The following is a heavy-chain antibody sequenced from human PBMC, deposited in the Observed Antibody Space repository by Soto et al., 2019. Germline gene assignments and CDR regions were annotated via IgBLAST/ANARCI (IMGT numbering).Heavy chain of an antibody. D-gene: IGHD4-17*01. CDR2: ISYDGSNK. CDR1: GFTFSSYG. CDR3: AKVGALTTVAD. J-gene: IGHJ4*02. Sequence: QVQLVESGGGVVQPGRSLRLPCAASGFTFSSYGMHWVRHAPGKGLEWVAVISYDGSNKYYADSVKGRFTISRDNSKNTLYLQMNSLRAEDTAVYYCAKVGALTTVADWGQGTLVTVSS. V-gene: IGHV3-30*18.